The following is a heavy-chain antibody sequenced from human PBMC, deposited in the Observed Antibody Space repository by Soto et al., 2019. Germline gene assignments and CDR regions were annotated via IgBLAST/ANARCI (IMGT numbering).Heavy chain of an antibody. J-gene: IGHJ4*02. CDR2: IVVGSGNT. D-gene: IGHD5-12*01. Sequence: ASVKVSCKASGFTFTSSAVQWVRQARGQRLEWIGWIVVGSGNTNYAQKFQERVTITRDMSTSTAYMELSSLRSEDTAVYYCAADPARMVATQGFAYWGQGTLVTVSS. CDR1: GFTFTSSA. CDR3: AADPARMVATQGFAY. V-gene: IGHV1-58*01.